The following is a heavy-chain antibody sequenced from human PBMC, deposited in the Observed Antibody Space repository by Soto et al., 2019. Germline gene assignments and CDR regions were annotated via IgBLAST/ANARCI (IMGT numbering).Heavy chain of an antibody. CDR3: AKAGQYARYYYYMDV. D-gene: IGHD2-8*01. V-gene: IGHV3-30*18. Sequence: GGSLRLSCAASGFTFSSYGMHWVRQAPGKGLEWVAVISYDGSNKYYADSVKGRFTISRDNSKNTLYLQMNSLRAEDTAVYYCAKAGQYARYYYYMDVWGKGTTVTVSS. J-gene: IGHJ6*03. CDR2: ISYDGSNK. CDR1: GFTFSSYG.